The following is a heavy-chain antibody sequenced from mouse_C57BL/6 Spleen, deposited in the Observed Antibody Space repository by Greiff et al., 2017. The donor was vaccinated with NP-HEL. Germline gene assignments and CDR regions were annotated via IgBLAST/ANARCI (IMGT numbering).Heavy chain of an antibody. J-gene: IGHJ4*01. Sequence: VQLQQSGAELVRPGTSVKVSCKASGYAFTTYLIDWVKQRPGQGLEWIGVINPGSGGTNYNEKFKGKATLTADKSSSTAYMQLSSLTSEDSAVYVCARGGGAMDDWGQGTSVTVSS. V-gene: IGHV1-54*01. CDR2: INPGSGGT. CDR1: GYAFTTYL. CDR3: ARGGGAMDD.